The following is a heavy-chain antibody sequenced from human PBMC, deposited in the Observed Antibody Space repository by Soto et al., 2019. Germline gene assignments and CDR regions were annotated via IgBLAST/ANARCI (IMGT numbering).Heavy chain of an antibody. CDR3: AKADASGGNSLLFDY. D-gene: IGHD2-21*02. CDR2: ISGSGGDT. Sequence: EVQLLESGGHLVQPGGSLRLSCAASGFTFSSYAMSWVRQTPGKGLEWVSDISGSGGDTYYADSVKGRFTISRDNSKNTVYVQMNSLRAEDTAIYYCAKADASGGNSLLFDYWGQGTLVTVSS. V-gene: IGHV3-23*01. J-gene: IGHJ4*02. CDR1: GFTFSSYA.